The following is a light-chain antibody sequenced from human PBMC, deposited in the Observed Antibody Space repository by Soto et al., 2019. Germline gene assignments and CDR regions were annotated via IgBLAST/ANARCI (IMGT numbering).Light chain of an antibody. Sequence: QSASTVSSSVEEGVTMTCRASQSISSWLAWYHQKPGKAPKLLIYDASSLESGVPSRFSGSGSGTEFTLTITSLQPDDFATYYCQQYNSFPYTFGQGTKLDVK. CDR1: QSISSW. CDR3: QQYNSFPYT. J-gene: IGKJ2*01. CDR2: DAS. V-gene: IGKV1-5*01.